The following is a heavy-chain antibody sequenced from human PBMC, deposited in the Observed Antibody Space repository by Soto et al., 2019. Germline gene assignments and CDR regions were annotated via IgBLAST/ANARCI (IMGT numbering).Heavy chain of an antibody. CDR2: ISDDGSTA. Sequence: GGSLRLSCSVSGFTFSAYWMHWVRQVPGKGLTWVSRISDDGSTATYADSVKGRFVISRDNAKNSLYLEMNTLRADDSGLYYCARGPRVSSTGTGAHWGQGTTVTVSS. J-gene: IGHJ6*02. V-gene: IGHV3-74*01. CDR1: GFTFSAYW. D-gene: IGHD1-1*01. CDR3: ARGPRVSSTGTGAH.